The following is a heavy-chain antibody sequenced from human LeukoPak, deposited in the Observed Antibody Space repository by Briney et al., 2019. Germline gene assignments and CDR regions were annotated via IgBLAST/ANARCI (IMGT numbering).Heavy chain of an antibody. Sequence: SETLSPTCTVSGGSISSYYWSWIRQPAGKGLEWIGRIYTSGSTNYNPSLKSRVTMSVDTSKNQSSLKLSPVTAADTAVYYCARVSCSSTSCYYNWFDPWGQGTLVTVSS. CDR3: ARVSCSSTSCYYNWFDP. D-gene: IGHD2-2*01. V-gene: IGHV4-4*07. J-gene: IGHJ5*02. CDR1: GGSISSYY. CDR2: IYTSGST.